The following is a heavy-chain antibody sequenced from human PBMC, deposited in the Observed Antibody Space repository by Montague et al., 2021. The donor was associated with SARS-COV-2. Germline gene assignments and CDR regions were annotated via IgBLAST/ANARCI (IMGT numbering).Heavy chain of an antibody. CDR3: ARGRQHINMVVVVVTGGEYYFDX. V-gene: IGHV4-34*01. CDR1: DESFSDYS. D-gene: IGHD3-22*01. Sequence: SETLSLTCAVYDESFSDYSWTWIRQPPGKGLEWIGEINHRGSTNYNPSLKSRVTISVDTSKNQFSLKMTSVTAADTAVYYCARGRQHINMVVVVVTGGEYYFDXWGQGILVAVSS. J-gene: IGHJ4*02. CDR2: INHRGST.